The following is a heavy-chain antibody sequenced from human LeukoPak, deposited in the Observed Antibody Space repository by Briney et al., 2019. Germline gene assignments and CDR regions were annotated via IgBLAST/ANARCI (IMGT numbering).Heavy chain of an antibody. Sequence: PGGSLRLSCAASGFTVSSNHMSWVRQAPGKGLEWVSAISGSGDSTYYADSVKGRFTISRDNSKNTLYLQMNSLIAEDTAVYYCAKAHWLAYDSSGYAMYYFDYWGQGTLVTVSS. D-gene: IGHD3-22*01. V-gene: IGHV3-23*01. CDR2: ISGSGDST. CDR3: AKAHWLAYDSSGYAMYYFDY. CDR1: GFTVSSNH. J-gene: IGHJ4*02.